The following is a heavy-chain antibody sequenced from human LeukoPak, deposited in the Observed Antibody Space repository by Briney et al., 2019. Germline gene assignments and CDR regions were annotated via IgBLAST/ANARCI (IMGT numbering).Heavy chain of an antibody. D-gene: IGHD6-6*01. CDR3: AKLVYSSSSTFDY. J-gene: IGHJ4*02. Sequence: GGSLRLSCAASGFTFSSYGMHWVRQAPGKGLEWVAFIRYDGSNEYYADSVKGRFTISRDNSKNTLYLQMNSLRAEDTAVCYCAKLVYSSSSTFDYWGQGTLVTVSS. CDR2: IRYDGSNE. V-gene: IGHV3-30*02. CDR1: GFTFSSYG.